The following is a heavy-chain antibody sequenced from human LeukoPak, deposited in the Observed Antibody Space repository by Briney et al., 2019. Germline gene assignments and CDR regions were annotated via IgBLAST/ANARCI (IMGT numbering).Heavy chain of an antibody. V-gene: IGHV6-1*01. J-gene: IGHJ6*02. CDR3: ARGGRAVTAARNYYYYYGMDV. D-gene: IGHD2-21*02. CDR2: TYYRSKWYN. Sequence: SQTLSLTCAISGDSVSSNSASWNWIRQSPSRGLEWLGRTYYRSKWYNEYAVSVKSRITINADTSKNQFSLPLKSVSPEDPAVYYCARGGRAVTAARNYYYYYGMDVWGQGTTVTVSS. CDR1: GDSVSSNSAS.